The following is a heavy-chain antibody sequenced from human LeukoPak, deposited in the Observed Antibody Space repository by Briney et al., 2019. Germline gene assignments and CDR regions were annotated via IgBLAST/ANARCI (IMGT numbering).Heavy chain of an antibody. CDR3: ARDPVGSRWPYYFDY. J-gene: IGHJ4*02. CDR1: GYTFTTYA. CDR2: INAGNGNT. Sequence: ASVKVSCKASGYTFTTYAMHWVRQAPGQRLEWMGWINAGNGNTKYSQKFQARVTITRDTSASTAYMELSSLRSEDTAVYYCARDPVGSRWPYYFDYWGQGTLVTVSS. D-gene: IGHD6-13*01. V-gene: IGHV1-3*01.